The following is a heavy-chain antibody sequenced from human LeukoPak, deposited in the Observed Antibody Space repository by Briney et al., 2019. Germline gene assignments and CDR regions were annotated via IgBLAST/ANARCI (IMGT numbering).Heavy chain of an antibody. J-gene: IGHJ6*03. CDR1: GGSFSGYY. V-gene: IGHV4-34*01. Sequence: SETLSLTCAVYGGSFSGYYWSWIRQPPGKGLEWIGEINHSGSTYYNPSLKSRVTISVDTSKNQFSLKLSSVTAADTAVYYCASSREYSYGKYYYYYMDVWGKGTTVTVSS. CDR3: ASSREYSYGKYYYYYMDV. CDR2: INHSGST. D-gene: IGHD5-18*01.